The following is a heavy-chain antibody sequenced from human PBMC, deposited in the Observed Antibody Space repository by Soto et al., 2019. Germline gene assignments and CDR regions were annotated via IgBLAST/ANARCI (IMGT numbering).Heavy chain of an antibody. Sequence: SETLSLTCTVSGGSISSSRCHWGWIRQPPGKGLEWIVSIKYSGTTFYNPSLKSRVTLSVDTSKNQFALKLSSVTAADTAVYYCARVPRVVVGTTSYYYGMDVWGQGTTVTVSS. J-gene: IGHJ6*02. V-gene: IGHV4-39*01. CDR1: GGSISSSRCH. CDR2: IKYSGTT. D-gene: IGHD2-15*01. CDR3: ARVPRVVVGTTSYYYGMDV.